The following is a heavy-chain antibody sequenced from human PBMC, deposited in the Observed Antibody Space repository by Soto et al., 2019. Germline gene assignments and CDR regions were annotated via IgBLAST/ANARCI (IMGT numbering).Heavy chain of an antibody. CDR2: INHSGST. CDR3: ATRKTYNWFDP. CDR1: GGSFSGYY. J-gene: IGHJ5*02. V-gene: IGHV4-34*01. Sequence: ASETLSLTCAVYGGSFSGYYWSWIRQPPGKGLEWIGEINHSGSTNYNPSLKSRVTISVDTSKNQFSLKLSSVTAADTAVYYCATRKTYNWFDPWGQGTPVPVSS.